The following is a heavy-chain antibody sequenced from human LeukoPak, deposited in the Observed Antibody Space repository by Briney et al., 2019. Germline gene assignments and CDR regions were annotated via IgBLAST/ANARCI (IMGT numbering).Heavy chain of an antibody. J-gene: IGHJ6*02. CDR3: ARTLWFGESIQDYYGTDV. D-gene: IGHD3-10*01. CDR2: INHSGST. CDR1: GGSFSGYY. V-gene: IGHV4-34*01. Sequence: SETLSLTCAVYGGSFSGYYWSWIRQPPGKGLEWIGEINHSGSTNYNPSLKSRVTISVDTSKNQFSLKLSSVTAADTAVYYCARTLWFGESIQDYYGTDVWGQGTTVTVSS.